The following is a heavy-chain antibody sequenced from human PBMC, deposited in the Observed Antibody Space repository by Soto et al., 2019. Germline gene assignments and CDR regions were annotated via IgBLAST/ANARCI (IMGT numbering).Heavy chain of an antibody. CDR2: ISDDGTDK. J-gene: IGHJ6*02. CDR3: VKERYAQLWLEDYGMDV. Sequence: QVHLVESGGGVVQPGRSLRLSCAASGFTFSTYAMHWVRQAPGKGLEWVATISDDGTDKYYADSVKGRFTISRDNSKNTLYLQMSSLGPEDTAVYYCVKERYAQLWLEDYGMDVWGQGTTVTV. V-gene: IGHV3-30*04. CDR1: GFTFSTYA. D-gene: IGHD5-18*01.